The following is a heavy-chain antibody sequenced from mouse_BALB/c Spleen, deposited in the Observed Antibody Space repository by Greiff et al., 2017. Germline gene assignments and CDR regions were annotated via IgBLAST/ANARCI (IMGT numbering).Heavy chain of an antibody. Sequence: EVKVEESGGGLVQPGGSLKLSCAASGFTFSSYTMSWVRQTPEKRLEWVAYISNGGGSTYYPDTVKGRFTISRDNAKNILYLQMSSLRSEDTAMYYCAREENYDSYWYFDVWGAGTTVTVSS. J-gene: IGHJ1*01. D-gene: IGHD2-4*01. CDR2: ISNGGGST. CDR3: AREENYDSYWYFDV. CDR1: GFTFSSYT. V-gene: IGHV5-12-2*01.